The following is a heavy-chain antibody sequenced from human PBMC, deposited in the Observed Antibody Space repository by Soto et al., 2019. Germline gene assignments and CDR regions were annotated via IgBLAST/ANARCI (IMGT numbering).Heavy chain of an antibody. D-gene: IGHD1-26*01. CDR2: INHSGST. CDR3: ARGLPRATRGADY. J-gene: IGHJ4*02. Sequence: SETLSLTCAVYGGSFSGYYWSWIRQPPGKGLEWIGEINHSGSTNYNPSLKSRVTISVDTSKNQFSLKLSSVTAADTAVYYCARGLPRATRGADYWGQGTLVTVSS. CDR1: GGSFSGYY. V-gene: IGHV4-34*01.